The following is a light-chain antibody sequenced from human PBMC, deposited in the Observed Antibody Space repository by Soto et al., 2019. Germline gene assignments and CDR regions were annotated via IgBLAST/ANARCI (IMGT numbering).Light chain of an antibody. V-gene: IGKV1-6*01. CDR3: LQDRSYPRT. Sequence: AIQMTQSPSSLSASVGDRVSITCRASQDIRNELGWYQQKPGKAPKLLIYGASTLQSGVPPRFSGSGSGTDFTLTISSLQPEYFATYFCLQDRSYPRTFGQGTKVEIK. CDR2: GAS. J-gene: IGKJ1*01. CDR1: QDIRNE.